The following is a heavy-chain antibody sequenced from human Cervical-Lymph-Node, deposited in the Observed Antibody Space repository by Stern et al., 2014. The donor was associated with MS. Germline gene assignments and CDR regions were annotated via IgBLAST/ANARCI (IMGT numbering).Heavy chain of an antibody. CDR1: GGSISSGSYY. CDR2: IYTSGST. J-gene: IGHJ6*02. D-gene: IGHD3-22*01. CDR3: ARSDSYYYYGMDV. V-gene: IGHV4-61*02. Sequence: VQLVESGPGLVKPSQTLSLTCTVSGGSISSGSYYWSWIRQPAGKGLEWIGRIYTSGSTNYNPSLKSRVTISVDTSKNHFSLKLSSVTAADTAVYYCARSDSYYYYGMDVWGQGTTVTVSS.